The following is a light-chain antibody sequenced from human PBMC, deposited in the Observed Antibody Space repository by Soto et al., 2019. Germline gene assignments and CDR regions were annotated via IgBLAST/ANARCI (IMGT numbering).Light chain of an antibody. V-gene: IGKV3-11*01. CDR3: QQRSNRIT. Sequence: MLTQSPCTLSLYPGERATLSCRASQSVSSYLAWYQQKPGQAPRLLMFRTSSRATGFPARFSGSGSGTDFTLTVSSLEPEDFALYYCQQRSNRITFGQGTRLEI. CDR2: RTS. J-gene: IGKJ5*01. CDR1: QSVSSY.